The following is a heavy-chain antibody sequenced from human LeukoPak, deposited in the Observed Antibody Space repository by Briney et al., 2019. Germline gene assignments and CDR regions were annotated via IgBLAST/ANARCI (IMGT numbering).Heavy chain of an antibody. CDR1: GFTFSTYS. CDR3: ARGPDYYDSGGYYSVY. J-gene: IGHJ4*02. D-gene: IGHD3-22*01. CDR2: ISSSSGYI. V-gene: IGHV3-21*01. Sequence: GGSLRLSCAASGFTFSTYSMNWVRQAPGKGLEWVSSISSSSGYIFYAESMKGRFTISRDNAKNSLYLQMNSLRAEDTAVYHCARGPDYYDSGGYYSVYWGQGTLVTVSS.